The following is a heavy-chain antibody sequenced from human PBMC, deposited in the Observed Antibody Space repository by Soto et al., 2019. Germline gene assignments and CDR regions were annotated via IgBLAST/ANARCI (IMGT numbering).Heavy chain of an antibody. CDR1: GGSISSGGYY. CDR3: ARYYYDSSGYYRTFDY. J-gene: IGHJ4*02. D-gene: IGHD3-22*01. Sequence: SETLSLTCTVSGGSISSGGYYWSWIRQHPGKGLEWIGYIYYSGSTYYNPSLKSRVTISVDTSKNQFSLKLSSVTAAGTAVYYCARYYYDSSGYYRTFDYWGQGTLVTVSS. CDR2: IYYSGST. V-gene: IGHV4-31*03.